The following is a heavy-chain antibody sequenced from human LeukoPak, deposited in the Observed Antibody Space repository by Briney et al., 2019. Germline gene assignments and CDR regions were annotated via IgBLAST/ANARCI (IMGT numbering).Heavy chain of an antibody. D-gene: IGHD3-3*02. CDR3: ARAFPDAFDI. Sequence: GGSLRLSCAASGFTFSSYEMNWVRQAPGKGLEWVSYISSSGSTIYYADSVKGRFTISRDNAKNSLYLQMNSLRAEDTAVYYCARAFPDAFDIWGQGTMVTVSS. V-gene: IGHV3-48*03. CDR1: GFTFSSYE. CDR2: ISSSGSTI. J-gene: IGHJ3*02.